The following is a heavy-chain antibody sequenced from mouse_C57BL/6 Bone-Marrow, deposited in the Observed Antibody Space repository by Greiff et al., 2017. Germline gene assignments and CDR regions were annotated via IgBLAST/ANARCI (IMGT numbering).Heavy chain of an antibody. Sequence: QVHVKQSGAELVRPGSSVKLSCKASGYTFTSYWMDWVKQRPGQGLEWIGNIYPSDSETHYNQTFKDKATLTVDKSSSTAYMQLSSLRSEDSAVYYCASGDSDYYFDYWGQGTTLTVSS. D-gene: IGHD2-12*01. J-gene: IGHJ2*01. V-gene: IGHV1-61*01. CDR2: IYPSDSET. CDR3: ASGDSDYYFDY. CDR1: GYTFTSYW.